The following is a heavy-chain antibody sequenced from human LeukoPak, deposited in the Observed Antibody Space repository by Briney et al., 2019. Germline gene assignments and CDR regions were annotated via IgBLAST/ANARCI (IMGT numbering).Heavy chain of an antibody. CDR2: ISGSGGST. J-gene: IGHJ4*02. CDR3: ARDYYGSGSYFWVQRPIDS. V-gene: IGHV3-23*01. D-gene: IGHD3-10*01. Sequence: GGSLRLSCAASGFTFSSYAMSWVRQPPGKGLEWVSAISGSGGSTYYADSVKGRFTISRDNSKNTLYLQMNSLSAEDTAVYYYARDYYGSGSYFWVQRPIDSWGQGTLVTVSS. CDR1: GFTFSSYA.